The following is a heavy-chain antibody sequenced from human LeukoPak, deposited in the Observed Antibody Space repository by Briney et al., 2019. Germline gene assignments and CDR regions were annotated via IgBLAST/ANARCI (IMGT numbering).Heavy chain of an antibody. J-gene: IGHJ4*02. V-gene: IGHV3-23*01. CDR1: GFTFSSYT. CDR2: ISGSGGST. CDR3: ASGSFTSGWLIDY. Sequence: SGGSLRLSCAASGFTFSSYTMTWVRQAPGKGLEWVSAISGSGGSTYYADSVKGRFTISRDNAKNSLSLQMNSLRAEDTAVYYCASGSFTSGWLIDYWGQGTLVTVSS. D-gene: IGHD6-19*01.